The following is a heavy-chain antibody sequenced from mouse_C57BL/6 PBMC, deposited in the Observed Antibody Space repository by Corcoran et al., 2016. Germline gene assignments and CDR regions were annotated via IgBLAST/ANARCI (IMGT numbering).Heavy chain of an antibody. J-gene: IGHJ1*03. D-gene: IGHD1-1*01. CDR2: INPNNGGT. V-gene: IGHV1-26*01. CDR3: ARSLHYYGSSYWYFDV. CDR1: GYTFTYYY. Sequence: EVQLQQSGPELVKPGASVKISCKASGYTFTYYYMNWVKQSHGKSLEWIGDINPNNGGTSYNQKFKGKATLTVDKSSSTAYMELRSLASEDSAVYYCARSLHYYGSSYWYFDVWGTGTTVTVSS.